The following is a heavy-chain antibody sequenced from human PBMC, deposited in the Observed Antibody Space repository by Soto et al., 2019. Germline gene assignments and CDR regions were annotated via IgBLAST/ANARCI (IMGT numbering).Heavy chain of an antibody. CDR1: GFSLSTSGLG. J-gene: IGHJ4*02. Sequence: QITLKESGPPLVKPTQTLTLTCTFSGFSLSTSGLGVGWIRQPPGKALEWLAVIYWDDNKLYSPSLKSRLTITKDTANNQVVLTMANMDPVETATYYCAHRRSTSYYDYWGQGTLVTVSS. V-gene: IGHV2-5*02. D-gene: IGHD2-2*01. CDR2: IYWDDNK. CDR3: AHRRSTSYYDY.